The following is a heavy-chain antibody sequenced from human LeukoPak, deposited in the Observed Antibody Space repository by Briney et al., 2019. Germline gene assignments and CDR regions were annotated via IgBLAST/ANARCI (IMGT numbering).Heavy chain of an antibody. V-gene: IGHV3-21*01. CDR1: GFTFSSYS. Sequence: GGSLRLSCAASGFTFSSYSMNWVRQAPGKGLEWVSSISSSSSYIYYADSVKGRFTISRDNAKNSLYLQMNSLRAEDTAVYYCARDKILWFGELSAGVGSADYRGQGTLVTVSS. CDR3: ARDKILWFGELSAGVGSADY. D-gene: IGHD3-10*01. J-gene: IGHJ4*02. CDR2: ISSSSSYI.